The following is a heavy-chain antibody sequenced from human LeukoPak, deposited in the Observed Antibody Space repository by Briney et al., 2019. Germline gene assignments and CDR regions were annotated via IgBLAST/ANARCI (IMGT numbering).Heavy chain of an antibody. J-gene: IGHJ4*02. Sequence: ASVKVSCKASGYTFTSYGISWVRQAPGQGLEWMGWISAYNGNTNYAQKLQGRVTMTTDTSTSTAYMELRSLRSDDTAVYYCARDRKGCSYGEFDYWGQGTLVTVSS. D-gene: IGHD5-18*01. CDR2: ISAYNGNT. V-gene: IGHV1-18*04. CDR3: ARDRKGCSYGEFDY. CDR1: GYTFTSYG.